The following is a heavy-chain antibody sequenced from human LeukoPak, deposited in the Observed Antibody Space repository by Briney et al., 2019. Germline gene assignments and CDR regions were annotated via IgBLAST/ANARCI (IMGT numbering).Heavy chain of an antibody. Sequence: SETLSLTCTVSGASLKTYSWSWIRQPAGKGLEWIGHIYTRGSANYNPSLKSRVTMSVDTSKNQFSLRLSSVTAADTAIYYCAREWHHVFDYWGQGILVTVSS. CDR3: AREWHHVFDY. CDR1: GASLKTYS. V-gene: IGHV4-4*07. J-gene: IGHJ4*02. CDR2: IYTRGSA. D-gene: IGHD5-12*01.